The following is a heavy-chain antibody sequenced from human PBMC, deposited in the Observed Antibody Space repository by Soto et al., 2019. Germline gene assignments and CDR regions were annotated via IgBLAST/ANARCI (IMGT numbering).Heavy chain of an antibody. CDR3: ARSPWNPFYYYYYMDV. J-gene: IGHJ6*03. Sequence: ASVKVSCKASGYTFTIYAMHWVRQAPGQRLEWMGWINAGNGNTKYSQKFQGRVTITRDTSASTAYMELSSLRSEDTAVYYCARSPWNPFYYYYYMDVWGKGTTVTVSS. CDR1: GYTFTIYA. CDR2: INAGNGNT. V-gene: IGHV1-3*01. D-gene: IGHD1-1*01.